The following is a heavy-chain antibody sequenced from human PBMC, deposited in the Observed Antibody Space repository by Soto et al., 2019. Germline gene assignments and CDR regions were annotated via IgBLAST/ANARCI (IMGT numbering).Heavy chain of an antibody. CDR1: GFSLSTSGVG. Sequence: SGPTLVNPTQTLTLTCTFSGFSLSTSGVGVGWIRQPPGKALEXXXXXXXXXXXXXXXSLKSRLTITKDTSKNQVVLTMTNMDPVDTATYYCAHSYLQAAGLEYFQHWGQGTLVTVSS. V-gene: IGHV2-5*01. CDR3: AHSYLQAAGLEYFQH. D-gene: IGHD6-13*01. J-gene: IGHJ1*01. CDR2: XXXXXXX.